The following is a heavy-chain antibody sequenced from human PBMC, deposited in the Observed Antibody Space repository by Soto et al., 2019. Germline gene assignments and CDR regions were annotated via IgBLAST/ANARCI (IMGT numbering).Heavy chain of an antibody. J-gene: IGHJ6*02. Sequence: GSLRLSFVDSGLTFSSDEMTWQSQAPGKVLEWVSYISSGGGGYIYYADSVKGRSTICRDNAKSSLYLQMNSLRAEETAVYYCARSNSGYRYDQGTYFQYDTMDVWGQGTTVTDSS. CDR2: ISSGGGGYI. D-gene: IGHD5-18*01. CDR3: ARSNSGYRYDQGTYFQYDTMDV. V-gene: IGHV3-48*03. CDR1: GLTFSSDE.